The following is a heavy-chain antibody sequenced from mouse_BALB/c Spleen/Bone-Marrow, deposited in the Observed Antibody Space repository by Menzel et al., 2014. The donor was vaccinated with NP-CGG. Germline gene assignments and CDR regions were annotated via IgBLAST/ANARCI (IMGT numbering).Heavy chain of an antibody. Sequence: EVQLQESGAELVKPGASVKLSCTASGFNIKDTYMHWVKQRPEQGLEWIGRVDPANGNTKYDPKFQGKATITADTSSNTAYLQLSSLTSEDTAVYYCARYRLGTYFDYWGQGTALSLL. D-gene: IGHD2-14*01. CDR3: ARYRLGTYFDY. V-gene: IGHV14-3*02. CDR1: GFNIKDTY. CDR2: VDPANGNT. J-gene: IGHJ2*01.